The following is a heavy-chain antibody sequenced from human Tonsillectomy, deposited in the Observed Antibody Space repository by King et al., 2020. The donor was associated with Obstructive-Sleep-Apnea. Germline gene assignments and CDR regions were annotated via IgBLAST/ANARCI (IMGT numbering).Heavy chain of an antibody. D-gene: IGHD3-9*01. V-gene: IGHV3-30*18. J-gene: IGHJ4*02. CDR1: GFTFSSYG. CDR3: AKTRYFDWPFDY. CDR2: ISYDGSKK. Sequence: VQLVESGGGVVQPGGSLILSCAASGFTFSSYGMHWGRQAPGKGLVWVAGISYDGSKKYSADSVKGRFTISRDNSKNTLYLQMNSLRAEDTAVYYCAKTRYFDWPFDYWGQGTLVTVSS.